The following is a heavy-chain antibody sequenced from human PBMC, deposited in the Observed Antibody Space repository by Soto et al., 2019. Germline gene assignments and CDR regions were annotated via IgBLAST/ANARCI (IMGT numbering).Heavy chain of an antibody. CDR1: GGSISGYY. V-gene: IGHV4-59*01. J-gene: IGHJ4*02. CDR2: IYYNGRT. D-gene: IGHD3-3*01. Sequence: PSETLSLTCTVSGGSISGYYWSWIRQPPGKGLEWIGYIYYNGRTNYNPSLESRVTISLDTSKSQFSLKLSSVSAADTAVYYCARVGSGYDFWSGPYFFDHWGPGTLVTVSS. CDR3: ARVGSGYDFWSGPYFFDH.